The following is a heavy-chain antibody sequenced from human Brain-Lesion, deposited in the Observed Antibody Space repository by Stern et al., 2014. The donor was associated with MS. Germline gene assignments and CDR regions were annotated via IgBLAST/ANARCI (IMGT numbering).Heavy chain of an antibody. V-gene: IGHV3-33*01. CDR1: GFTFSSYV. CDR3: ARDVGYGDYGTLVLGY. J-gene: IGHJ4*02. D-gene: IGHD4-17*01. Sequence: VQLVESGGGVVQPGGSLRLSCAASGFTFSSYVMHWARQAPGKGLEWAARIWNDGTNKFYADSVKGRFTISRGNSQNTLHLQMNSLRVEDTAVYYCARDVGYGDYGTLVLGYWGQGTLVTVSS. CDR2: IWNDGTNK.